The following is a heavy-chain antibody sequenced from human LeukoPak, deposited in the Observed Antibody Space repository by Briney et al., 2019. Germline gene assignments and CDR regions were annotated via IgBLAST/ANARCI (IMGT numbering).Heavy chain of an antibody. CDR2: IKQDGSEK. J-gene: IGHJ4*02. CDR3: ASGLELDY. Sequence: SGGSLRLSCAASGNYWMHWVRQVPGKGLEWVANIKQDGSEKNYVDSVKGRFAISRDNAKNSLYLQMNSLRAEDTAVYYCASGLELDYWGQGTLVTVSS. CDR1: GNYW. V-gene: IGHV3-7*03.